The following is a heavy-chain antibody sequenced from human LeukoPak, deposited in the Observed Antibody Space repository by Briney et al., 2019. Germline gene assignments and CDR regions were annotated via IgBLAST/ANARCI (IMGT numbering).Heavy chain of an antibody. Sequence: SETLSLTCAVYGGSFSGYYWSWIRQPPGKGLEWIGSMYYSGSSYYNPSPKSRVTISGDTSKNQFSLKLSSVTAADTAVYYCARHSPILTGYYVGYWGQGTLVTVSS. CDR3: ARHSPILTGYYVGY. CDR1: GGSFSGYY. D-gene: IGHD3-9*01. V-gene: IGHV4-34*01. J-gene: IGHJ4*02. CDR2: MYYSGSS.